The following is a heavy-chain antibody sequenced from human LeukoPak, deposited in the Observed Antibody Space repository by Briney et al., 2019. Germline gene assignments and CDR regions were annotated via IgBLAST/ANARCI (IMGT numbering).Heavy chain of an antibody. Sequence: SETLSLTCAVYGGSFSGYYWSWIRQSPGKGLEWIGEINHSGSTNYNPSLKSRVTISVDTSKNQFSLKLSSVTAADTAVYYCARISRLFRDFDYWGQGTLVTVSS. CDR1: GGSFSGYY. D-gene: IGHD3-10*02. V-gene: IGHV4-34*01. J-gene: IGHJ4*02. CDR2: INHSGST. CDR3: ARISRLFRDFDY.